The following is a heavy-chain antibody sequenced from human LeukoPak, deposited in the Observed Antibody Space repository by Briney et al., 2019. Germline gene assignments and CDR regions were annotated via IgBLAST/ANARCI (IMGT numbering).Heavy chain of an antibody. D-gene: IGHD4-23*01. CDR3: ARDPHYGGTHFDY. V-gene: IGHV4-30-4*01. J-gene: IGHJ4*02. CDR2: IYYSGST. CDR1: GGSISSGDYY. Sequence: SETLSLTCTVSGGSISSGDYYWSWIRQPPGKGLDWIGYIYYSGSTYYNPSLKSRVTISVDTSKNQFSLKLSSVTAADTAVYYCARDPHYGGTHFDYWGQGTLVTVSS.